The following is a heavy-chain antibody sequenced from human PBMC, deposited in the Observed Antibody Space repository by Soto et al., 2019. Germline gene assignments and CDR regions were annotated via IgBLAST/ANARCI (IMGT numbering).Heavy chain of an antibody. CDR1: KFTFSSYA. J-gene: IGHJ4*02. D-gene: IGHD4-17*01. CDR2: ISGSGDST. V-gene: IGHV3-23*01. CDR3: ARDRYGDPLWGQDDFDY. Sequence: EVQLLESGGGLVQPGGSLRLSCAASKFTFSSYAMSWVRQAPGKGLEWVSTISGSGDSTYYADSVKGRFTISRDNSKNTLYLQMNSLRAEDTAIYYCARDRYGDPLWGQDDFDYWGQGTLVTVSA.